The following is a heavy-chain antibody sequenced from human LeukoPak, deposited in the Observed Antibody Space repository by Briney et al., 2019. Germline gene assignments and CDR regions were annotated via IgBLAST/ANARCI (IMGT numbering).Heavy chain of an antibody. CDR1: GFTVSSNY. CDR3: AGRGGGYYYGMDV. CDR2: IYSGGST. Sequence: GSLRLSCAASGFTVSSNYMSWVRQAPEKGLEWVSLIYSGGSTYYADSVKGRFTISRDNSKNTLYLQMNSLGAEDTAVYYCAGRGGGYYYGMDVWGQGTTVTVSS. V-gene: IGHV3-66*01. D-gene: IGHD1-26*01. J-gene: IGHJ6*02.